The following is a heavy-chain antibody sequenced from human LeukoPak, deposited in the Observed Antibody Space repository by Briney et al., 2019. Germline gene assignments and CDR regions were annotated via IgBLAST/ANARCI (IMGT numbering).Heavy chain of an antibody. CDR3: AKNSIQRNWVFDAFDF. Sequence: GESLRLSCTASGFTFSDYAMNWVRQVPGKGLEWVAHIAGVGGATFYADSVKGHFIVSRDNYKNTLWLQINSLRAEDTALYYCAKNSIQRNWVFDAFDFWGQGAMVTVSS. CDR1: GFTFSDYA. V-gene: IGHV3-23*01. D-gene: IGHD6-25*01. J-gene: IGHJ3*01. CDR2: IAGVGGAT.